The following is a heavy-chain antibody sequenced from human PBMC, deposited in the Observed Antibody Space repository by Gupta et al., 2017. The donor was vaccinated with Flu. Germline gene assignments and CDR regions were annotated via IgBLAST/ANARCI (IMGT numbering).Heavy chain of an antibody. Sequence: QVQLVESGGGVVQPGRSLRLPCAASGFPFSSYGMPWVRQAPGKGLEWVAVISYDGSNKYYADSVKGRFTISRDNSKNTLYLQMNSLRAEDTAVYYCAKSQPRIAAAGFIDYWGQGTLVTVSS. J-gene: IGHJ4*02. CDR3: AKSQPRIAAAGFIDY. V-gene: IGHV3-30*18. CDR2: ISYDGSNK. CDR1: GFPFSSYG. D-gene: IGHD6-13*01.